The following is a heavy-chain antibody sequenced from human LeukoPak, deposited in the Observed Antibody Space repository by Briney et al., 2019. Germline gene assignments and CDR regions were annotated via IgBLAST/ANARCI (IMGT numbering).Heavy chain of an antibody. J-gene: IGHJ4*02. Sequence: SETLSPTCTVSGGSISSYYWSWIRQPPGKGLEWIGYIYYSESTNYNPSLKSRVTISVDTSKNQLSLKLSSVTAADTAVYYCAREVTVAGLYYFDYWGQGALVTVSS. D-gene: IGHD6-19*01. V-gene: IGHV4-59*01. CDR3: AREVTVAGLYYFDY. CDR2: IYYSEST. CDR1: GGSISSYY.